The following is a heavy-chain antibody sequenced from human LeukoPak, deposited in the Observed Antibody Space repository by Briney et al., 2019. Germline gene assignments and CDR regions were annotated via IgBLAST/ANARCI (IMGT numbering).Heavy chain of an antibody. CDR3: ARKRGIAVAGSYYYYMDV. Sequence: PSQTLSLTCTVSGGSISSGSYYYSWIRQSAGKGLEWIGRIYTSGSTNYNPSLSSRVTISVDTSKNQFSLKLSSVTAADTAVYYCARKRGIAVAGSYYYYMDVWGKGTTVTVSS. D-gene: IGHD6-19*01. V-gene: IGHV4-61*02. CDR2: IYTSGST. J-gene: IGHJ6*03. CDR1: GGSISSGSYY.